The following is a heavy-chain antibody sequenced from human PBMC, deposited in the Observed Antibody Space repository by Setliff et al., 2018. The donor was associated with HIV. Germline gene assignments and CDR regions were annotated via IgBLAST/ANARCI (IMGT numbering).Heavy chain of an antibody. CDR3: ARGDYYDSSDHYTDAFDI. V-gene: IGHV3-7*04. Sequence: GGSLRLSCAASGFTFSNYWMDWVRQAPGKGLEWVATIKQDGSEIYYMDSVKGRFTISRDNARTSLYLEMSSLSAEDTAVYFCARGDYYDSSDHYTDAFDIWGQGTMVTVSS. CDR2: IKQDGSEI. D-gene: IGHD3-22*01. CDR1: GFTFSNYW. J-gene: IGHJ3*02.